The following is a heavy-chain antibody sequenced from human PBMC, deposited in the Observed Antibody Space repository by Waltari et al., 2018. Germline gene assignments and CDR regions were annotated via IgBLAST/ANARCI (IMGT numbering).Heavy chain of an antibody. Sequence: EVQLLESGGDLVQPGGSLSLSCAASGITFSNYAINWARLAPGTGLEWVSAITGGDDTSYADSVKGRFTISRDTSKDTVHLQMNGLRAEDTAVYYCATPFYNWDDPLHSWGQGTLVTVSS. CDR3: ATPFYNWDDPLHS. V-gene: IGHV3-23*01. D-gene: IGHD1-20*01. CDR2: ITGGDDT. J-gene: IGHJ4*02. CDR1: GITFSNYA.